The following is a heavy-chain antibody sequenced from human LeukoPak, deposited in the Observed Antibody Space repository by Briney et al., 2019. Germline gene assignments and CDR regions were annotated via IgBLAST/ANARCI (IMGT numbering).Heavy chain of an antibody. CDR1: GGSISSYY. D-gene: IGHD3-10*01. CDR2: IYTSGST. V-gene: IGHV4-4*07. CDR3: ARDRGEVLWFGESPFYYYYMDV. J-gene: IGHJ6*03. Sequence: PSETLSLTCTVSGGSISSYYWSWIRQPAGKGLEWIGRIYTSGSTNYNPSLKSRVTMSVDTSKNQFSLKLSSVTAADTAVYYCARDRGEVLWFGESPFYYYYMDVWGKGTTVTVSS.